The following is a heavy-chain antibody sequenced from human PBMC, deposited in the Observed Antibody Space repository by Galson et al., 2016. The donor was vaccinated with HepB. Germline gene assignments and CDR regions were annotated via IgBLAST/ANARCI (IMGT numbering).Heavy chain of an antibody. CDR3: ARSEVGYCSGGSCYFAY. D-gene: IGHD2-15*01. J-gene: IGHJ4*02. Sequence: TLSLTCTVSGGSISNGTYYWSWIRQPAGKGLEWIGRIHTSGSTNYNPSLKSRVTVSVDTSNNQFSLKLSSVTAADTAVYYCARSEVGYCSGGSCYFAYWGQGTLVTVSS. CDR2: IHTSGST. CDR1: GGSISNGTYY. V-gene: IGHV4-61*02.